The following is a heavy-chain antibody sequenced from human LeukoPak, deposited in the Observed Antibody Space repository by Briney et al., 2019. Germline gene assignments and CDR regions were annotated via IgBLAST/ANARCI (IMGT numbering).Heavy chain of an antibody. CDR3: ASLSWDQLLYLVTGGDDAFDI. CDR2: INPNSGGT. V-gene: IGHV1-2*02. Sequence: ASVTVSCKASGYTFTGYYMHWVRQAPGQGLEWMGWINPNSGGTNYAQKFQGRVTMTRDTSISTAYMELSRLRSDDTAVYYCASLSWDQLLYLVTGGDDAFDIWGQGTMVTVSS. CDR1: GYTFTGYY. J-gene: IGHJ3*02. D-gene: IGHD2-2*02.